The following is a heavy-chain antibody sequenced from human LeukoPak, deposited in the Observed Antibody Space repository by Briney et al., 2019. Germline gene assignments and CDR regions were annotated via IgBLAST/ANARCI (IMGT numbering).Heavy chain of an antibody. Sequence: ASVKVSCKASGGTFSSYAISWVRQAPGQGLEWMGRIIPILGIANYAQKFQGRVTMTEDTSTDTAYMELSSLRSEDTAVYYCATAAAWELPDYWGQGTLVTVSS. V-gene: IGHV1-69*04. J-gene: IGHJ4*02. CDR1: GGTFSSYA. CDR3: ATAAAWELPDY. D-gene: IGHD1-26*01. CDR2: IIPILGIA.